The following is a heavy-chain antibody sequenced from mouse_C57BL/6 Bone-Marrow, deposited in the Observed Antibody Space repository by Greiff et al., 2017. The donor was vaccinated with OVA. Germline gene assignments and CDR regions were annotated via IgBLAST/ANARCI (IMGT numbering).Heavy chain of an antibody. V-gene: IGHV1-59*01. D-gene: IGHD1-1*02. CDR1: GYTFTSYW. CDR2: IDPSDSYT. CDR3: ARSDYGLFAY. Sequence: QVHVKQPGAELVRPGTSVKLSCKASGYTFTSYWMHWVKQRPGQGLEWIGVIDPSDSYTNYNQKFKGKATLTVDTSSSTAYMQLSSLTSEDSAVYYCARSDYGLFAYWGQGTLVTVSA. J-gene: IGHJ3*01.